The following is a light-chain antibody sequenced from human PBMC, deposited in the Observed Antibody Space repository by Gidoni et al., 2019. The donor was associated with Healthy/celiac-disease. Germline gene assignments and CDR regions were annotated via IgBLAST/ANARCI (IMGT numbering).Light chain of an antibody. Sequence: QSALPQPASVSGSPGQSITISCTGTSSDVGSYNLVSWYQQHPGKAPKLMIYEGSKRPSGVSNRVSGSKSGNTASLTISGLQAEDEADYYCCSYAGSSTGVFGGGTKLTVL. J-gene: IGLJ3*02. V-gene: IGLV2-23*01. CDR1: SSDVGSYNL. CDR3: CSYAGSSTGV. CDR2: EGS.